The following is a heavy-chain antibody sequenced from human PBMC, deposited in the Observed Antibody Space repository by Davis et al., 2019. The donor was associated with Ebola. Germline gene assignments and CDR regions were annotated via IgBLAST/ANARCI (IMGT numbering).Heavy chain of an antibody. D-gene: IGHD3-10*01. V-gene: IGHV3-72*01. CDR2: TRNKAKSYTT. J-gene: IGHJ6*03. Sequence: GESLKISCAVSGFTFSDHYMDWVRQAPGKGLEWVGRTRNKAKSYTTEYAASVNGRFSISRDDSKNSLYLQMNSLKTEDTAVYHCARAASYRNYYYMDVWGKGTTVTVSS. CDR3: ARAASYRNYYYMDV. CDR1: GFTFSDHY.